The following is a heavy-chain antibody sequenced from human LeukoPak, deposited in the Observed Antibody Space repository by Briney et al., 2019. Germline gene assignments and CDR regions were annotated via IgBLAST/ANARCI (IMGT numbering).Heavy chain of an antibody. CDR2: MSDSGSTI. J-gene: IGHJ6*02. CDR1: EFTLNNYG. Sequence: GGSLRLSCVASEFTLNNYGVNWVRQAPGKGLEWVSYMSDSGSTIYYADSVKGRFTISRDNAKNSLSLQMNNLSHEDTAVYFCARLHRGMDVWGQGTTVTVSS. CDR3: ARLHRGMDV. V-gene: IGHV3-48*02.